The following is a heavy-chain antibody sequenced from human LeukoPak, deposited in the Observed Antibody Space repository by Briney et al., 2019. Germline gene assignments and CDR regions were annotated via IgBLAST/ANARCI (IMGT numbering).Heavy chain of an antibody. Sequence: GESLKISCKGSGYSFTSYWIGWVRQMPGKGLEWMGIIYPGDSDTRYSPSFQGQVTISADKSISTAYLQWSSLKASDTAMYYCARPHSPYDDSGPFDYWGQGTLVTVSS. CDR3: ARPHSPYDDSGPFDY. V-gene: IGHV5-51*01. CDR2: IYPGDSDT. D-gene: IGHD3-22*01. J-gene: IGHJ4*02. CDR1: GYSFTSYW.